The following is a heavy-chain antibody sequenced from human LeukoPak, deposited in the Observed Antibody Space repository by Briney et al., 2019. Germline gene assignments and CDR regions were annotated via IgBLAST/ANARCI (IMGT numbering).Heavy chain of an antibody. CDR2: INHDSTKM. V-gene: IGHV3-7*01. Sequence: VGSLRLSCKASGFKFNTYWMSWVRQAPGKGLEWVGNINHDSTKMYYAHTVKGRFSVFRDNAKDSMFIQINTLRVEDTAVYYCGRLPSDGEDGDCDSNDYGVVFWYLDLWGRGTLVTVSS. D-gene: IGHD2-21*02. CDR3: GRLPSDGEDGDCDSNDYGVVFWYLDL. J-gene: IGHJ2*01. CDR1: GFKFNTYW.